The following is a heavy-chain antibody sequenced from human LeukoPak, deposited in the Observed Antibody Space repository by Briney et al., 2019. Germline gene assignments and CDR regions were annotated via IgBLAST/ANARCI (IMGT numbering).Heavy chain of an antibody. CDR3: ARLRSYSVY. V-gene: IGHV4-59*05. CDR1: GGSISSYY. Sequence: SETLSLTCTVSGGSISSYYWSWIRQPPGKGLEWIGSIYYSGSTYYNPSLKSRVTISVDTSKNQFSLKLSSVTAADTAVYYCARLRSYSVYWGQGTLVTVSS. J-gene: IGHJ4*02. CDR2: IYYSGST. D-gene: IGHD2-21*02.